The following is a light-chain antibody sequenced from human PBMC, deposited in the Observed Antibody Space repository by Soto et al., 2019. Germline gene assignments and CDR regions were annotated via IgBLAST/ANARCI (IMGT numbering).Light chain of an antibody. V-gene: IGLV1-44*01. CDR2: TND. J-gene: IGLJ1*01. Sequence: QSVLTQPPSASGTPGQRVTISCSGSTANIGTNTVNWFQHLPGSAPKLLIYTNDQRSSGVPDRFSGSRSGTSASLAISGLQSEDEADYYCATWDDSVYVFGTGTKVTV. CDR3: ATWDDSVYV. CDR1: TANIGTNT.